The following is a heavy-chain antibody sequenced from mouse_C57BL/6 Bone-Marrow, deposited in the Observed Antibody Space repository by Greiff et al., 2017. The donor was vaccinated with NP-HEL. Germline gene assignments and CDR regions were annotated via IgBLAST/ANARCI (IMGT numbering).Heavy chain of an antibody. CDR1: GYTFTSYW. Sequence: QVQLQQPGAELVKPGASVKLSCKASGYTFTSYWLHWVKQRPGQGLEWIGMIHPNSGSTNYNEKFKSKATLTVAKSSSTAYMQLSSLTSEDSAVYYCARFLCITTGEATDCDYWGQGTTLTVSS. V-gene: IGHV1-64*01. CDR3: ARFLCITTGEATDCDY. CDR2: IHPNSGST. D-gene: IGHD1-1*01. J-gene: IGHJ2*01.